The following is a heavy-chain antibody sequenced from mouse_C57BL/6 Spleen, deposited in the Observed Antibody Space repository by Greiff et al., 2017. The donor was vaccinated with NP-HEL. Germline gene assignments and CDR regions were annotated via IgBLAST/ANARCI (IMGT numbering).Heavy chain of an antibody. Sequence: VQLQQPGAELVMPGASVKLSCKASGYTFTSYWMHWVKQRPGQGLEWIGEIDPSASYTNYNQPFMSKSTLTVDKSSSTAYMQLSSMTSEDSAVYYCARGESYYGLWYFDVWGTGTTVTVSS. CDR2: IDPSASYT. CDR3: ARGESYYGLWYFDV. D-gene: IGHD2-1*01. J-gene: IGHJ1*03. CDR1: GYTFTSYW. V-gene: IGHV1-69*01.